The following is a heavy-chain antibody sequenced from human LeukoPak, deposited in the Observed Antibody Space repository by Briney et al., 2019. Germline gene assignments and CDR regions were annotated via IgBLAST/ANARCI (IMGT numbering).Heavy chain of an antibody. CDR2: INSGGST. D-gene: IGHD3-22*01. CDR3: AREEGDDSSGYYLDY. CDR1: GFTVSSNY. J-gene: IGHJ4*02. Sequence: PGGSLRLSRAASGFTVSSNYMSWVRQAPGKGLEWVSVINSGGSTYYADSVKGRFTISRDNSKNTLYLQMNSLRAEDTAVYYCAREEGDDSSGYYLDYWGQGTLVTVSS. V-gene: IGHV3-66*02.